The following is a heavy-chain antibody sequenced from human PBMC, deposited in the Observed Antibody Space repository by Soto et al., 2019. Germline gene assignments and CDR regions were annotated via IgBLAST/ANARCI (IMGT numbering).Heavy chain of an antibody. CDR3: ARDYTRYCSGGSCERID. CDR1: GYTFTSYG. J-gene: IGHJ4*02. CDR2: ISAYNGNT. D-gene: IGHD2-15*01. V-gene: IGHV1-18*01. Sequence: ASVKVSCKASGYTFTSYGISWVRQAPGQRLEWMGWISAYNGNTNYAQKLQGRVTMTTDTSTSTAYMELRSLRSDDTAVYYCARDYTRYCSGGSCERIDWGQGTLVTVSS.